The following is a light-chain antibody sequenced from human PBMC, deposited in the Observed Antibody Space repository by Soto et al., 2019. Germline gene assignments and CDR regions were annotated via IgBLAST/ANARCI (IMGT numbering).Light chain of an antibody. CDR2: AAS. CDR3: QQADSFPRT. J-gene: IGKJ4*01. Sequence: DIQMTQSPSSVSASVGDRVTITCRASQDISSWLAWYQQKPGNAPKVLIFAASTLQRGVPSRFSGSGSGTDFTLTISSLQPEDFATYFCQQADSFPRTVGGGTKVDSK. CDR1: QDISSW. V-gene: IGKV1-12*01.